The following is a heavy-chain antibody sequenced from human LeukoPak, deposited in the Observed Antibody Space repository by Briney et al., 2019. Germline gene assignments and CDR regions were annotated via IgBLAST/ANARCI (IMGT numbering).Heavy chain of an antibody. CDR1: GFTFSSYA. J-gene: IGHJ4*02. CDR3: ARDPTPKYCSGGSCYEAANY. D-gene: IGHD2-15*01. CDR2: ISGSGGST. V-gene: IGHV3-23*01. Sequence: GGSLRLSCAASGFTFSSYAMSWVRQAPGKGLEWVSAISGSGGSTYYADSVKGRFTISRDNSKNTLYLQMNSLRAEDTAVYYCARDPTPKYCSGGSCYEAANYWGQGTLVTVSS.